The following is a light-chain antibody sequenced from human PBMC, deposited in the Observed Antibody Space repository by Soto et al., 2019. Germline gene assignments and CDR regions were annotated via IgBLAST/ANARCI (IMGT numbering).Light chain of an antibody. J-gene: IGLJ1*01. Sequence: QAVVTQEPSLTVSPGDRVTLTCASSTGAVTSGYFPNWLQQKPGQAPRPLIYSTGNKHSWTPARFSVSLLGGKAALTLSGVQREDEAEYYCLLYYGGAFVFGAGTKVTVL. CDR3: LLYYGGAFV. CDR2: STG. V-gene: IGLV7-43*01. CDR1: TGAVTSGYF.